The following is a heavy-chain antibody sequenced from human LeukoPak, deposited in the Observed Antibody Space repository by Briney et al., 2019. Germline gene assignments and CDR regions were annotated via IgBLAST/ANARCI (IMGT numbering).Heavy chain of an antibody. CDR1: GGSLTTDY. CDR3: ARSLHDHVWGTSSPNAFDI. J-gene: IGHJ3*02. D-gene: IGHD3-16*01. CDR2: IYTSGRT. V-gene: IGHV4-59*01. Sequence: PETLSLTSTVSGGSLTTDYCNWVRQPPGKGLEWIGYIYTSGRTYYNPSLKSRVTISVDTSKNQFSLKLSSVTAADTAVYYGARSLHDHVWGTSSPNAFDIWGQGTMVSVSS.